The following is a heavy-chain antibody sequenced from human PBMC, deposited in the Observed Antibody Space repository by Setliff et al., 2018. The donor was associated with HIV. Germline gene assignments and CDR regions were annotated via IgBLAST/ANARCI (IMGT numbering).Heavy chain of an antibody. CDR2: LSGSGGRT. D-gene: IGHD5-18*01. J-gene: IGHJ4*02. CDR1: GFTFSNYA. V-gene: IGHV3-23*01. CDR3: AKSMRGFTYGKFDY. Sequence: GGSLRLSCAPSGFTFSNYAMNWVRQAPGKGLEWVSSLSGSGGRTNYADSVKGRFTISRDNSKNTLYLQMNSLRAEDTALYYCAKSMRGFTYGKFDYWGQGTQVTVPQ.